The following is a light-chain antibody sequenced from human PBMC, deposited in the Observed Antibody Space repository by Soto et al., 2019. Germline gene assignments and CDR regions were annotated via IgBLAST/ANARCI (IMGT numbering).Light chain of an antibody. V-gene: IGKV3-15*01. Sequence: EIVMTQSPATLSVSPGERSALSCRASQSLSSNLAWYQQKPGQAPRLLIYGASTRATGIPARFSGSGSGTEFTLTISSLQSEDFAVYHCQQYNNWPGTFGQGTKVDIK. CDR1: QSLSSN. J-gene: IGKJ1*01. CDR3: QQYNNWPGT. CDR2: GAS.